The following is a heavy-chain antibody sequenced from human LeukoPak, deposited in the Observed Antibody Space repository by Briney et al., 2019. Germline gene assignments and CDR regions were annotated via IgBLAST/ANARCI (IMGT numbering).Heavy chain of an antibody. Sequence: SETLSLTCTVSGGSISSYYWGWIRQPPGKGLEWIGYIYYSGSTNYNPSLKSRVTISVDTSKNQFSLKLSSVTAADTAVYYCARGSVLRYFDSPYYYYGMDVWGQGTTVTVSS. V-gene: IGHV4-59*01. CDR2: IYYSGST. CDR3: ARGSVLRYFDSPYYYYGMDV. D-gene: IGHD3-9*01. J-gene: IGHJ6*02. CDR1: GGSISSYY.